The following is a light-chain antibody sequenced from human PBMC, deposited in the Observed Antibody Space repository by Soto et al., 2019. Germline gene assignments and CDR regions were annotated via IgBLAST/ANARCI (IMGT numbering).Light chain of an antibody. CDR1: QSVSRR. CDR3: QHNGWSPIT. Sequence: ELVLTQSPGTLSLSPGGRATLSCRASQSVSRRLAWYQQRPGQSPRLLISGASMRASGVPVRFIGSGSGTYFTLTITMLYPEYLVVYYWQHNGWSPITFRLGTRLEIK. V-gene: IGKV3-20*01. CDR2: GAS. J-gene: IGKJ5*01.